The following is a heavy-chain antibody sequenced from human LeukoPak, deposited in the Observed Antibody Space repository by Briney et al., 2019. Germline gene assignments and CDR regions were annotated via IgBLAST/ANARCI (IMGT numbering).Heavy chain of an antibody. V-gene: IGHV1-2*02. CDR3: ARDGEYGTGSYYRGCFDY. D-gene: IGHD3-10*01. CDR2: IYPRSGET. Sequence: ASVKVSCKASGYSFTAFYIHWVRQAPGQGLEWMGWIYPRSGETNYAYKFRGRVTMTRDTSISTTYMDLGSLGSDDTAVYYCARDGEYGTGSYYRGCFDYWGQGTLVTVSS. J-gene: IGHJ4*02. CDR1: GYSFTAFY.